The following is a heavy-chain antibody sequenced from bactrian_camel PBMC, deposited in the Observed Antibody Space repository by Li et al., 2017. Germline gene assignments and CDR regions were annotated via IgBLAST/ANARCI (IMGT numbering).Heavy chain of an antibody. J-gene: IGHJ4*01. Sequence: HVQLVESGGGLVQAGGSLRLSCTLSGYTYTSYLMAWFRQAPGKEREGVAAIDTTGSATYTYSVSGRFTISKDNAKNTLYLQMNNLKPEDSAMYYCAADPIGGAWLVRPFTYFGQGTQVTVS. CDR2: IDTTGSA. D-gene: IGHD2*01. CDR1: GYTYTSYL. V-gene: IGHV3S57*01.